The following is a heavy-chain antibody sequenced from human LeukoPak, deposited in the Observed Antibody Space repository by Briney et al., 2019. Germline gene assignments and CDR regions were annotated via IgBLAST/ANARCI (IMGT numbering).Heavy chain of an antibody. V-gene: IGHV3-30*18. D-gene: IGHD6-6*01. CDR1: GFTFSSYG. CDR2: ISYDGSNK. J-gene: IGHJ4*02. CDR3: AKIPDFFSSSPDFDY. Sequence: GGSVRLSCAASGFTFSSYGMHWVRQAPGKGLEWVAVISYDGSNKYYADSVKGRFTISRDNSKNTLYLQMNSLRAEDTAVYYCAKIPDFFSSSPDFDYWGQGTLVTVSS.